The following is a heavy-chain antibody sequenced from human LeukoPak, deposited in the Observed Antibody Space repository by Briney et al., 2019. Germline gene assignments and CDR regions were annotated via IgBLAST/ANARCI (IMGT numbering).Heavy chain of an antibody. J-gene: IGHJ4*02. V-gene: IGHV1-46*01. CDR3: ARVDSSGYPFDY. D-gene: IGHD3-22*01. CDR2: INPSGGST. Sequence: ASVKVSCKASGYTFTSYYMHWVRQAPGQGLEWMGIINPSGGSTSYAQKFQGRVTMTRDMSTSTVYMELSSLRSEDTAVYYCARVDSSGYPFDYWGQGTLVTVSS. CDR1: GYTFTSYY.